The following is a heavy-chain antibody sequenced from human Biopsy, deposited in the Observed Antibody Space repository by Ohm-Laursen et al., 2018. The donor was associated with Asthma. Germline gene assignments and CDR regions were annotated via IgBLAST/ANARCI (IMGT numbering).Heavy chain of an antibody. CDR2: IWFDGSNK. D-gene: IGHD3-10*01. J-gene: IGHJ4*02. V-gene: IGHV3-33*01. Sequence: SLRLSCAASGFTFGSYGLHWVRQAPGKGLEWVADIWFDGSNKHCADSVKGRFTISRDNSKNTLYLQMNSLRAEDTALYYCGRERSYMVDYWGQGTLVTVSS. CDR3: GRERSYMVDY. CDR1: GFTFGSYG.